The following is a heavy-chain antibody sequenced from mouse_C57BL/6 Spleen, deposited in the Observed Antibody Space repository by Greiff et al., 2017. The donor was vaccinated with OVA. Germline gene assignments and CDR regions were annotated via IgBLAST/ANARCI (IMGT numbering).Heavy chain of an antibody. CDR3: ARGNGYYRYYFDY. CDR2: IDPSDSYT. Sequence: QVQLQQPGAELVRPGPSVKLSCKASGYTFTSYWMHWVKQRPGQGLEWIGVIDPSDSYTNYNQKFKGKATLTVDTSSSTAYMQLSSLTSEDSAVYYCARGNGYYRYYFDYWGQGTTLTVSS. J-gene: IGHJ2*01. V-gene: IGHV1-59*01. CDR1: GYTFTSYW. D-gene: IGHD2-3*01.